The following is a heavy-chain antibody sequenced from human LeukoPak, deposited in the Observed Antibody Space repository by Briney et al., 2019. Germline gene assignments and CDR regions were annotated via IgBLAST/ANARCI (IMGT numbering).Heavy chain of an antibody. D-gene: IGHD2-2*01. J-gene: IGHJ5*02. CDR2: IYHSGST. V-gene: IGHV4-38-2*01. CDR3: ARRDQRNWFDP. CDR1: GYYISSGYY. Sequence: PSETLSLTCAVSGYYISSGYYWGWLRQPPGEGLEWIGNIYHSGSTYYNPSLKSRVTISLDTSKNQFSLKLSSVTAADTAMYYCARRDQRNWFDPWGQGTLVTVSS.